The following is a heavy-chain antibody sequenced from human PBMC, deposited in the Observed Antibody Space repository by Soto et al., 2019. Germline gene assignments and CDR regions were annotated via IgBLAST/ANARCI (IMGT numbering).Heavy chain of an antibody. CDR3: AKSQFAGSCSYGMDV. CDR2: ISGST. V-gene: IGHV3-23*01. J-gene: IGHJ6*02. CDR1: ESTFSSYA. D-gene: IGHD3-10*01. Sequence: EVQLLESGGGLVQPGGSLRLSCAASESTFSSYAMSWVRQAPGKGLEWVSVISGSTYYADSVKGRFTIYRDISKNTLYLQMNSLRAEDAAVYYCAKSQFAGSCSYGMDVWGQGTTVTVSS.